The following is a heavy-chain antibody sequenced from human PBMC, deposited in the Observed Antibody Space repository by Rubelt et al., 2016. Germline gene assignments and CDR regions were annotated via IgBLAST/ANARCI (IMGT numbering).Heavy chain of an antibody. V-gene: IGHV4-34*01. J-gene: IGHJ4*02. CDR1: GGSFSGYY. D-gene: IGHD3-10*01. Sequence: QVQLQQWGAGLLKPSETLSLTCAVYGGSFSGYYWSWIRQPPGKGLEWIGEINHSGSTNYNPALKSRVTIAVDTSKNQFSLKLGSVTAADTAVYSCARRGRYYGSGSYPPRTGIVDYWGQGTLVTVSS. CDR2: INHSGST. CDR3: ARRGRYYGSGSYPPRTGIVDY.